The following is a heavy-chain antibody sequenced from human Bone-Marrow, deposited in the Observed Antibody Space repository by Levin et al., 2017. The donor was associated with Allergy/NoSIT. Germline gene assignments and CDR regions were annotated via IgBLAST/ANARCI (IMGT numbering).Heavy chain of an antibody. V-gene: IGHV5-51*01. CDR2: IYPGDSDT. CDR1: GYNFSKYW. CDR3: ARRGGDCRSSSCYHYYKMDV. J-gene: IGHJ6*03. Sequence: GESLKISCKGSGYNFSKYWIGWVRQMPGKGLEWMGIIYPGDSDTRYSPSFEGQVTIAADKSITTAFLPWTSLKASDRGIYYCARRGGDCRSSSCYHYYKMDVWGQGTTVTVFS. D-gene: IGHD2-15*01.